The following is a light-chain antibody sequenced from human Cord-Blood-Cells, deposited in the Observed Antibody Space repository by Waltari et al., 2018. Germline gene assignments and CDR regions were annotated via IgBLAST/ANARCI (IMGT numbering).Light chain of an antibody. CDR1: NIGSKS. Sequence: SYVLTQPPSVSVAPGKTARITCGGNNIGSKSVHWYQQKPGQAPVLVTYYDSDRPSGIPWRFSGSNSGNTATLTISRVEAGDEADYYCQVWDSSSDHPFGGGTKLTVL. CDR2: YDS. V-gene: IGLV3-21*04. CDR3: QVWDSSSDHP. J-gene: IGLJ3*02.